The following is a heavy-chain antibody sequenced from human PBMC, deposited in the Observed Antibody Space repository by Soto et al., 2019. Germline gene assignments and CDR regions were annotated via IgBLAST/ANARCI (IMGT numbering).Heavy chain of an antibody. CDR1: GYTFTSYA. Sequence: QVQLVQSGAEEKKPGASVKVSCKASGYTFTSYAMHWVRQAPGQRLEWMGWINAGNGNTKYSQKFQGRVTITRDTSASTAYMERSSLRSEDTAVYYGASDPSYYGMDFWGQGTTVTVSS. J-gene: IGHJ6*02. V-gene: IGHV1-3*05. CDR2: INAGNGNT. CDR3: ASDPSYYGMDF.